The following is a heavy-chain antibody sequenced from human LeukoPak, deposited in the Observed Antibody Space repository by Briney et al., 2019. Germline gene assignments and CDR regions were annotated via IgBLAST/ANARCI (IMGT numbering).Heavy chain of an antibody. D-gene: IGHD3-22*01. CDR3: ASTPLENDSSGYRFDP. Sequence: SVKVSCKASGGTFSSYAISWVRQAPGQGLEWMGGIIPIFGTANYAQKFQGRVTITADESTSTAHMELSSLRSEDTAVYYCASTPLENDSSGYRFDPWGQGTLVTVSS. CDR2: IIPIFGTA. V-gene: IGHV1-69*13. J-gene: IGHJ5*02. CDR1: GGTFSSYA.